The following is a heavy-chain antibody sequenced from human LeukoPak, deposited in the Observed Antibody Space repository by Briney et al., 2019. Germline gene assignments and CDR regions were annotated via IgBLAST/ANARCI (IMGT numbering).Heavy chain of an antibody. Sequence: PGTPSLSCTVSLGSISIYYRSWSREPPRKGREWIGYIYYCVSTNYNPSLKSRVTISVDTSKNQFSLKLSSVTAADTAVYYCARVLKGIFGVARGVFDYWGQGTLVTVSS. J-gene: IGHJ4*02. CDR1: LGSISIYY. D-gene: IGHD3-3*01. CDR3: ARVLKGIFGVARGVFDY. V-gene: IGHV4-59*01. CDR2: IYYCVST.